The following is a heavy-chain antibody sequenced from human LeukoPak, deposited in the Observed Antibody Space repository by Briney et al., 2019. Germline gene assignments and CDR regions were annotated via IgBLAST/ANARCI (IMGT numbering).Heavy chain of an antibody. CDR1: GGTFSSYA. V-gene: IGHV1-69*06. J-gene: IGHJ4*02. CDR2: IIPIFGTA. D-gene: IGHD3-10*01. CDR3: ARAAPYYYGSGSRQALFDY. Sequence: GASVKVSCKASGGTFSSYAISWVRQAPGQGLEWMGGIIPIFGTANYAQKFQGRVTITADKSTSTAYMELSSLRSEDTAVYYCARAAPYYYGSGSRQALFDYWGQGTLVTVSS.